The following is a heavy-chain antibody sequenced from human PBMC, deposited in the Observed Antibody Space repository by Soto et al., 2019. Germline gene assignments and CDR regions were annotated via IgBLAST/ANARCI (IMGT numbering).Heavy chain of an antibody. V-gene: IGHV4-31*03. CDR1: GGPISSGGHY. CDR3: ASGAPFYDRGTYYKQIDS. J-gene: IGHJ4*02. CDR2: IYYSGST. D-gene: IGHD3-22*01. Sequence: QVQLQESGPGLVKPSETLSLTCTVSGGPISSGGHYWNWIRQLPGKGLEYIGYIYYSGSTYSTPSLKRRPTLTADSSTNQLSLKLLSVIAANTAVYYCASGAPFYDRGTYYKQIDSWGQRILVTVSS.